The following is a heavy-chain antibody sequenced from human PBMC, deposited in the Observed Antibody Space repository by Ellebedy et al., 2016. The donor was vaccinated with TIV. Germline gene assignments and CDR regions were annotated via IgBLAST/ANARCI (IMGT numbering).Heavy chain of an antibody. CDR3: ARGNVDTAMVYGMDV. Sequence: AASVKVSCKASGGTFSSYAISWVRQAPGQGLEWMGGIIPIFGTANYAQKFQGRVTITADESTSTAYMELSSLRSEDTAVYYCARGNVDTAMVYGMDVWGQGTTVTVSS. D-gene: IGHD5-18*01. J-gene: IGHJ6*02. CDR1: GGTFSSYA. V-gene: IGHV1-69*13. CDR2: IIPIFGTA.